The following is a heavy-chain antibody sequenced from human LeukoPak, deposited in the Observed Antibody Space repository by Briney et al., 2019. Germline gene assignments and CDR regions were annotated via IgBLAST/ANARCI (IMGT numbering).Heavy chain of an antibody. CDR2: TYHRSQWYN. Sequence: SQTLSLTRVISGDCVSRNSAAWNWTRHSPSRGLEWLGCTYHRSQWYNDYPLSVNGRFSVNIDKPKNHFSLPFNSVTPEDTAVYYCARGVSYSFDYWGQGTLVTVSS. J-gene: IGHJ4*02. D-gene: IGHD1-26*01. V-gene: IGHV6-1*01. CDR3: ARGVSYSFDY. CDR1: GDCVSRNSAA.